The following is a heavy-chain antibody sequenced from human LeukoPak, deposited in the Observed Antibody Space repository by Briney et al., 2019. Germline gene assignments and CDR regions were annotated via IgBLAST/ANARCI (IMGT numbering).Heavy chain of an antibody. CDR3: ARAFYYDSGSYYGHFDY. Sequence: PGGSLRLSCAASKFTFVNYAMSWVRQAPGKGLEWVSTISGSDDATYYADSVKGRSTISRDNSKSTLYLQMNSLRAEDTALYCCARAFYYDSGSYYGHFDYWGRGTLVTVSS. J-gene: IGHJ4*02. D-gene: IGHD3-10*01. V-gene: IGHV3-23*01. CDR2: ISGSDDAT. CDR1: KFTFVNYA.